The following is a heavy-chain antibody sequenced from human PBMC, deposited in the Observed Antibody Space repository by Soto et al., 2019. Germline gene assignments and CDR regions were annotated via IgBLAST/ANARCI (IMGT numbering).Heavy chain of an antibody. CDR2: ISAYNGNT. V-gene: IGHV1-18*01. J-gene: IGHJ5*02. Sequence: ASVKVSCKASGYTFTSYGISWVRQAPGQGLEWMGWISAYNGNTNYAQKLQGRVTMTTDTSTSTAYMELRSLRSDDTAVYYCARVAPYYYDSSGYWTTDRFDPWGQGTLVTVSS. CDR3: ARVAPYYYDSSGYWTTDRFDP. CDR1: GYTFTSYG. D-gene: IGHD3-22*01.